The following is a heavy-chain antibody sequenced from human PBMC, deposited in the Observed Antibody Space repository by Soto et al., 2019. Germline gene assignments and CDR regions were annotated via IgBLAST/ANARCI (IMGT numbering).Heavy chain of an antibody. D-gene: IGHD6-13*01. V-gene: IGHV1-3*01. J-gene: IGHJ6*02. CDR3: ARVLDSSSWYYYYYGMYV. CDR2: INAGNGNT. Sequence: GASVKVSCKASGYTFTSYAMHWVRQAPGQRLEWMGWINAGNGNTKYSQKFQGRVTITRDTSASTAYMELSSLRSEDTAVYYCARVLDSSSWYYYYYGMYVWGQGTTVTVSS. CDR1: GYTFTSYA.